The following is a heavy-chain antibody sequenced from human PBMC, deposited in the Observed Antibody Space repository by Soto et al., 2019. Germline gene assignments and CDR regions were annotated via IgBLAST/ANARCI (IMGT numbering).Heavy chain of an antibody. CDR2: IYYSGST. CDR1: GGSISSSSYY. D-gene: IGHD3-3*01. J-gene: IGHJ6*02. Sequence: SETLSLTCTVSGGSISSSSYYWGWIRQPPGKGLEWIGSIYYSGSTYYNPSLKSRVTISVDTSKNQFSLKLSSVTAADTAVYYCASEVFGASFTYYYYGMDVWGQGTTVTV. CDR3: ASEVFGASFTYYYYGMDV. V-gene: IGHV4-39*01.